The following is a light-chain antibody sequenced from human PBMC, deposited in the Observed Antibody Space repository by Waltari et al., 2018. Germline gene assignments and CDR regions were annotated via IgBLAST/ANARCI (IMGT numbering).Light chain of an antibody. V-gene: IGKV1-39*01. Sequence: DNHLTQSPSSLAASVGDRVTITCRASQKSYSYLNWYQQRPGRAPNLLISGTSTLRPGVPPRFSGGGSGTEFTLTITGLQPDDFATYYCQQSYVFGQGTKVEIK. J-gene: IGKJ2*01. CDR3: QQSYV. CDR2: GTS. CDR1: QKSYSY.